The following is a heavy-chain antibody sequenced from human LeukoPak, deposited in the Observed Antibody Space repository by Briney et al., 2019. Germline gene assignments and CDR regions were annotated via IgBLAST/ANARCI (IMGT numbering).Heavy chain of an antibody. CDR2: IYTSGST. CDR3: ARERLNHYYGSGSPEFDP. J-gene: IGHJ5*02. D-gene: IGHD3-10*01. Sequence: SETLSLTCTVSGGSISSSSYYWGWIRQPPGKGLEWIGRIYTSGSTNYNPSLKSRVTMSVDTSKNQFSLKLSSVTAADTAVYYCARERLNHYYGSGSPEFDPWGQGTLVTVSS. V-gene: IGHV4-39*07. CDR1: GGSISSSSYY.